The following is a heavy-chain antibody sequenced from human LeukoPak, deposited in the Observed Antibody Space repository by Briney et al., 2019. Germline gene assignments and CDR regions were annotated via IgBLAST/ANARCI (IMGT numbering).Heavy chain of an antibody. D-gene: IGHD3-3*01. Sequence: GESLEISLQGSGYRFTSYWIGWVRTVPGKGLEWMGIIYPGDSDTRYSPSFQGQVTISAAKSISTAYLQWSSLKASDTATYYCARLNYDFWSGYYSQEVGAFDIGGQGTMVTVSS. CDR3: ARLNYDFWSGYYSQEVGAFDI. CDR1: GYRFTSYW. J-gene: IGHJ3*02. V-gene: IGHV5-51*01. CDR2: IYPGDSDT.